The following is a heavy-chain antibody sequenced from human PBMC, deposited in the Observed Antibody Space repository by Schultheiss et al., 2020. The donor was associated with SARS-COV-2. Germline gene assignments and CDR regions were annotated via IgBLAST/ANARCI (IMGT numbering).Heavy chain of an antibody. Sequence: GGSLRLSCAASGFTFSSYAMHWVRQAPGKGLEWVAVISYDGSNKYYADSVKGRFTISRDNAKNSLYLQMNSLRAEDTAVYYCARLRRDVTSDAFDIWGQGTMVTVSS. CDR3: ARLRRDVTSDAFDI. CDR1: GFTFSSYA. V-gene: IGHV3-30*07. J-gene: IGHJ3*02. D-gene: IGHD2/OR15-2a*01. CDR2: ISYDGSNK.